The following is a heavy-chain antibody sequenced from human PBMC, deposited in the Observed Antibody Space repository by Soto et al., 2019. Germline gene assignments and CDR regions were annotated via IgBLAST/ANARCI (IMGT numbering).Heavy chain of an antibody. CDR1: GFTFSSYA. CDR3: ANDLPPGTYGSGYLHN. CDR2: ISGGGGST. V-gene: IGHV3-23*01. J-gene: IGHJ1*01. Sequence: EVQLLESGGGLVQPGGSLRLSCAASGFTFSSYAMTWVRQAPGKGLEWVSAISGGGGSTYYADSVKGRFTISRDNSNITLYLQMNSLRAEDRAVYYCANDLPPGTYGSGYLHNWGQGTLVTVSS. D-gene: IGHD4-17*01.